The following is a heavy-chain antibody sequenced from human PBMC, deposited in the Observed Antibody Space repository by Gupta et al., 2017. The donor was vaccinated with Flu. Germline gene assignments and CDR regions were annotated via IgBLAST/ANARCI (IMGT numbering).Heavy chain of an antibody. CDR1: GGTFSSYT. CDR2: IIPILGIA. J-gene: IGHJ4*02. Sequence: QVQLVQSGAEVKKPGSSVKVSCKASGGTFSSYTISWVRQAPGQGLEWMGRIIPILGIANYAQKFQGRVTITADKSTSTAYMELSSLRSEDTAVYYCAREGGGSYEGDYWGQGTLVTVSS. D-gene: IGHD1-26*01. V-gene: IGHV1-69*08. CDR3: AREGGGSYEGDY.